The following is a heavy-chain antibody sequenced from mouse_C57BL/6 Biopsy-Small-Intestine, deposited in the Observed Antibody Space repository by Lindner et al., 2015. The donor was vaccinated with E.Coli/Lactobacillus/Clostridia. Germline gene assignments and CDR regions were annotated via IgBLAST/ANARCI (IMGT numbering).Heavy chain of an antibody. CDR2: IYPGDGDT. Sequence: VQLQESGPELVKPGASVKISCKASGYAFSSSWMNWVKQRPGKGLEWIGRIYPGDGDTNYNGKFKGKATLTADKSSSTAYMQLSSLTSEDSAVYFCASDSNYTAYWGQGTLVTVSA. CDR1: GYAFSSSW. D-gene: IGHD2-5*01. V-gene: IGHV1-82*01. CDR3: ASDSNYTAY. J-gene: IGHJ3*01.